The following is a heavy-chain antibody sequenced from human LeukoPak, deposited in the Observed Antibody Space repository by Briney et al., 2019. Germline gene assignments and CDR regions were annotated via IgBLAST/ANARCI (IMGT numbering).Heavy chain of an antibody. V-gene: IGHV3-53*01. D-gene: IGHD3-10*01. CDR1: GFTVSSNY. J-gene: IGHJ4*02. CDR3: AREGDGVRGVSGGFDY. Sequence: PGGSLRLSCAASGFTVSSNYMSWVRQAPGKGLEWVSVIYSGGSTYYADSVKGRFTISRDNSKNTLYLQMNSLRAEDTAVYYCAREGDGVRGVSGGFDYWGQGTLVTVSS. CDR2: IYSGGST.